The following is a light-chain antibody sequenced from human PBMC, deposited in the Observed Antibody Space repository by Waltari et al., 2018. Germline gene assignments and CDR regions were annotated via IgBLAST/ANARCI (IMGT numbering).Light chain of an antibody. CDR2: HAS. CDR3: QHYVNLPAT. V-gene: IGKV3-20*01. CDR1: QSISHY. J-gene: IGKJ1*01. Sequence: EVVLTQSPGTLSLSPGEGATLSCRASQSISHYLAWYQQKPGQAPRLLVYHASSRATGIPDGFSGSGSGTDFSLTISRLEPEDFAVYYCQHYVNLPATFGQGTKVEI.